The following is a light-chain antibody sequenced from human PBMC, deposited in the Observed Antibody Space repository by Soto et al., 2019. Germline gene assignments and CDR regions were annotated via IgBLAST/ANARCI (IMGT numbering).Light chain of an antibody. CDR2: GNS. V-gene: IGLV1-40*01. CDR1: SSNIGAGYD. CDR3: CSFAGIPAGV. J-gene: IGLJ1*01. Sequence: QSVLTQPPSVSGAPGQRVTISCTGSSSNIGAGYDVHWYQQLPGTAPKLLIYGNSNRPSGVPDRFSGSKSGTSASLAITGLQAEDEADYYCCSFAGIPAGVFGTGTKVTVL.